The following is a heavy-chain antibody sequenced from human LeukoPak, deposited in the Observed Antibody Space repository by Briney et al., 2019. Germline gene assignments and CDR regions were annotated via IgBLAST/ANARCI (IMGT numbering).Heavy chain of an antibody. V-gene: IGHV4-59*01. CDR2: IYYSGRT. CDR1: GGSISSYY. J-gene: IGHJ4*02. D-gene: IGHD2-8*01. CDR3: ARGEDIVLMVYAIQAPWYFDY. Sequence: PSETLSLTCSVSGGSISSYYWNWIWQTPGKGLEWIGYIYYSGRTNYNPSLKSRVTISVDTSKNQFSLTLSSVTTADTAVYYCARGEDIVLMVYAIQAPWYFDYWGQGTLVTVSS.